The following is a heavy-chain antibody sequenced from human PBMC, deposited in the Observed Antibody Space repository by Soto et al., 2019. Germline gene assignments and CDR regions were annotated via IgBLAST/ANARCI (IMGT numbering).Heavy chain of an antibody. CDR1: GFTFSSYA. V-gene: IGHV3-23*01. CDR3: AKHLASSGWSDY. J-gene: IGHJ4*02. CDR2: ISASGGST. D-gene: IGHD6-19*01. Sequence: WGSLGVSCAASGFTFSSYAMIWVRQAPGKGLEWVSGISASGGSTYYADSVKGRFTISRDNSKNTLYLQMNSLRAEDTAVYYCAKHLASSGWSDYWGQGTMVTAPQ.